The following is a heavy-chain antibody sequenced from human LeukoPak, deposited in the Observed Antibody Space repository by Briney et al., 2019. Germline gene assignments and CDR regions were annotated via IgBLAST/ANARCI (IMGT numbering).Heavy chain of an antibody. V-gene: IGHV3-43*02. CDR2: ISGDGGST. CDR1: GFTFDEYA. Sequence: GGSLRLSCAASGFTFDEYAMHWVRQAPGKGLEWVSLISGDGGSTYYADSVKGRFTISRDNSKNSLYLQMNSLRTEDTALYYCAIPATVTTPYNAFDIWGQGTMVTVSS. D-gene: IGHD4-17*01. J-gene: IGHJ3*02. CDR3: AIPATVTTPYNAFDI.